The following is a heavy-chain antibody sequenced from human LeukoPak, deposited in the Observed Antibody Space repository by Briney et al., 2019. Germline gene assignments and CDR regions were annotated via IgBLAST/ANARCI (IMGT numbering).Heavy chain of an antibody. CDR2: IWFDGSKK. CDR1: GFTLSSYG. D-gene: IGHD2-8*02. CDR3: ARDISWCFDY. J-gene: IGHJ4*02. Sequence: GRSLRLSCAAPGFTLSSYGMHWVRQAPGRGLEWVAFIWFDGSKKYYADSVKGRFAISRDNSKNTLYLQMNSLRAEDTAAYYCARDISWCFDYWGQGTLVTVSS. V-gene: IGHV3-33*01.